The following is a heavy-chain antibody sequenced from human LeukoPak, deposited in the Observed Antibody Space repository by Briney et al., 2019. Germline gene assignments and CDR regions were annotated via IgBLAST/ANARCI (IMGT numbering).Heavy chain of an antibody. CDR3: ARQVDTAMVTFDY. D-gene: IGHD5-18*01. Sequence: GESLKISCKGSGYSFTSYWIGWVRQMPGKGLEWMGIIYPGDSDTRYSPSFQGQVTISADKSISTTYLQWSSLKASDTAMYYCARQVDTAMVTFDYWGQGTLVTVSS. J-gene: IGHJ4*02. CDR2: IYPGDSDT. CDR1: GYSFTSYW. V-gene: IGHV5-51*01.